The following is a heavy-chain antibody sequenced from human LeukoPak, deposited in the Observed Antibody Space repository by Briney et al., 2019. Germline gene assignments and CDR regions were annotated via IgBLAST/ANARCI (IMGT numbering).Heavy chain of an antibody. Sequence: SETLSLTCTVSGDSISSYDWSWIRQPPGKGLELIGYIYTSGGTNYLPSLKGRVTISIDTSKNPLSLKLSSVTAADSAVYYCARLTRLSTSPDRYYLDYWGQGTLVTVSS. CDR3: ARLTRLSTSPDRYYLDY. V-gene: IGHV4-4*09. J-gene: IGHJ4*02. CDR2: IYTSGGT. CDR1: GDSISSYD. D-gene: IGHD6-6*01.